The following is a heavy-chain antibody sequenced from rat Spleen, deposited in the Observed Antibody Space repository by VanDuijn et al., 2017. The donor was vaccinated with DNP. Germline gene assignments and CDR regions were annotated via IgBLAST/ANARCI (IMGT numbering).Heavy chain of an antibody. CDR3: TTFEGTNA. D-gene: IGHD1-11*01. CDR2: IIYAGSRT. J-gene: IGHJ4*01. V-gene: IGHV5S10*01. CDR1: GFSFSDYN. Sequence: EVQLVESGGGLVQPGRSLRLSCAASGFSFSDYNLAWVRQAPKKGLEWVAVIIYAGSRTYYRDSVKGRFTISRDNAKSTLYLQMDSLRSEDTATYYCTTFEGTNAWGQGTSVTVSS.